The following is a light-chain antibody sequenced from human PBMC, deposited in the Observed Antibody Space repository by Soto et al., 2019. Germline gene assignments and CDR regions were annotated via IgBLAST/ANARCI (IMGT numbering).Light chain of an antibody. V-gene: IGKV3-15*01. J-gene: IGKJ5*01. CDR1: QSVDGY. CDR2: GAS. CDR3: QQYHKWPPIT. Sequence: EIVMTQSPAILSVSPGDRATLSCRAGQSVDGYLAWYQQKPGQAPRLLIYGASTRATGVTARFRGGGSGTEFTLTISSLQSEDSAVYYCQQYHKWPPITFGQGTRLEIK.